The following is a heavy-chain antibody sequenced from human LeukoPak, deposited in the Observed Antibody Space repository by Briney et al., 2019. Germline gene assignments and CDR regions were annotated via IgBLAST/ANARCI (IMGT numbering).Heavy chain of an antibody. CDR3: ARDRDFDWSPDGPYYYYMDV. J-gene: IGHJ6*03. Sequence: ASVKVSCKASRFTFTGYYIHWVRQAPGQGLEWMGWIHPNSGGTNSAQKFQGRVTMTRDTSISTAYMELSRLRSDDTAVYYCARDRDFDWSPDGPYYYYMDVWGKGTTVTVSS. CDR1: RFTFTGYY. CDR2: IHPNSGGT. V-gene: IGHV1-2*02. D-gene: IGHD3-9*01.